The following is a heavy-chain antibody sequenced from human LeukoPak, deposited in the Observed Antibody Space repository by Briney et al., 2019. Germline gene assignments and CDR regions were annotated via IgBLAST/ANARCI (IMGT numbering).Heavy chain of an antibody. CDR2: IYYSGST. J-gene: IGHJ4*02. CDR3: AGMSRETEGLDYFDY. Sequence: PSETLSLTCTVSGGSISSYYWSWIRQPPGKGLEWIGYIYYSGSTNYNPSLKSRVTISVDTSKNQFSLKLSSVTAADTAVYYCAGMSRETEGLDYFDYWGQGTLVTVSS. CDR1: GGSISSYY. V-gene: IGHV4-59*01. D-gene: IGHD3-16*01.